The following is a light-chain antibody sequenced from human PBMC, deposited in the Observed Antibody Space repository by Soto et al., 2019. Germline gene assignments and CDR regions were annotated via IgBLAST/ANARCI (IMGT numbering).Light chain of an antibody. CDR3: MQSQQTPPT. CDR1: QSLLQSNGYNY. V-gene: IGKV2-28*01. J-gene: IGKJ1*01. CDR2: FGS. Sequence: DIVMTQSPLSLPVTPGEPASISCSSSQSLLQSNGYNYLDWYLQKPGQSPQLLIFFGSYRASGVPDRFSGSVSGTDFTLKIRSVEAEDVGIYYCMQSQQTPPTFGQGTRVEIK.